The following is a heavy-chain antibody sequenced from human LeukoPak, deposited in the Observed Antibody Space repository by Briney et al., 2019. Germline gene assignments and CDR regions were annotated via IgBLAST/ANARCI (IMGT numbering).Heavy chain of an antibody. CDR3: AKGSGVADGYYYYYYMDV. CDR2: ISGSGGST. Sequence: GGSLRLSCAASGFTFSSYAMSWVRQAPGKGLEWVSAISGSGGSTYYADSVKGRFTISRDNSKNTLYLQMNSLRAEDTAVYYCAKGSGVADGYYYYYYMDVWGKGTTVTVSS. V-gene: IGHV3-23*01. CDR1: GFTFSSYA. J-gene: IGHJ6*03. D-gene: IGHD6-19*01.